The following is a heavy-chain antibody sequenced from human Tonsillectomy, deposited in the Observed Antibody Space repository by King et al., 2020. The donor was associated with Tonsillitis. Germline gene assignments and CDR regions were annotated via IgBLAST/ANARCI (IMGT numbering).Heavy chain of an antibody. D-gene: IGHD6-19*01. CDR1: GFTFSSYA. CDR3: AKEAVAPSYWYFDL. V-gene: IGHV3-23*01. J-gene: IGHJ2*01. CDR2: ISGSGGST. Sequence: VQLQESGRNLVQPGGSLRLSCAASGFTFSSYAVSWVRQAPGKGLEWVSGISGSGGSTYYADSVKGRFTISRDNSKNTLYLRMNSLRAEDTAVYYCAKEAVAPSYWYFDLWGRGTLVTVSS.